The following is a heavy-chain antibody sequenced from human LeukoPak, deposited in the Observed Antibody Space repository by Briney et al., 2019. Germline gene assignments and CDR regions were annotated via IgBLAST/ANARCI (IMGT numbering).Heavy chain of an antibody. V-gene: IGHV3-30*02. D-gene: IGHD2-21*02. CDR2: IRYDGSNK. Sequence: PGGSLRLSCAASGFTFSAFGMHWVRQAPGKGLEWVAFIRYDGSNKDYADSVKGRFTISRDNSKNTVYLQMNSLRAEDTALYYCAKDDLAYCGGDCYSGQIDYWGQGTLVTVSS. CDR3: AKDDLAYCGGDCYSGQIDY. CDR1: GFTFSAFG. J-gene: IGHJ4*02.